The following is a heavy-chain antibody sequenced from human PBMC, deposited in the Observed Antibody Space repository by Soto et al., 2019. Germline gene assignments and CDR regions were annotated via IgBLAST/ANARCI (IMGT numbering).Heavy chain of an antibody. D-gene: IGHD5-18*01. Sequence: ASVKVSCKASGYTFTNFGISWVRQAPGQGLEWMGWISAYNGNTNYAQKFQGRVTMTTDTSTSTAYMEVRSLRFDDTAVYYCARTLYSYGPRFDYWGQGTLVTVSS. V-gene: IGHV1-18*01. CDR1: GYTFTNFG. CDR3: ARTLYSYGPRFDY. J-gene: IGHJ4*02. CDR2: ISAYNGNT.